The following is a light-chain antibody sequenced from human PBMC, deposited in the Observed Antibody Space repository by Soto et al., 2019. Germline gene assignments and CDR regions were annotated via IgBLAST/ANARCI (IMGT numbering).Light chain of an antibody. CDR2: EVS. J-gene: IGLJ2*01. Sequence: QSVLTQPASVSGSPGQSITISCTGTSSDVGNYNYVSWYQQFPGRAPKLMIYEVSYRPSGVSDRFSGSKSGNTASLTISGLQAGDEADYYCSSYTSSCTVVFGGGTKVTVL. CDR3: SSYTSSCTVV. CDR1: SSDVGNYNY. V-gene: IGLV2-14*01.